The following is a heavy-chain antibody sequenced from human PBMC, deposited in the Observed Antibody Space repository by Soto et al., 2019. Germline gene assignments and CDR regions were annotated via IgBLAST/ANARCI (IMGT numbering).Heavy chain of an antibody. CDR1: GYSINTYG. CDR3: AGDLSGGDCDLDV. V-gene: IGHV1-18*01. D-gene: IGHD2-21*02. CDR2: ISAYNGDT. Sequence: QVQLVQSAAEVKKPGASVKVSCRAFGYSINTYGITWVRQVPGQGLEWVGWISAYNGDTKFAQRFQGRVTMTTDTTTSTAYMELRRLRSDDAAVYYCAGDLSGGDCDLDVWGQGTTVTVSS. J-gene: IGHJ6*02.